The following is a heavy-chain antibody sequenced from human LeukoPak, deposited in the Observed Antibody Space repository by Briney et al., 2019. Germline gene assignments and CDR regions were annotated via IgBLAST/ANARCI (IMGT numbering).Heavy chain of an antibody. CDR3: ARDVLDGSSGEGDY. D-gene: IGHD3-22*01. V-gene: IGHV1-69*05. J-gene: IGHJ4*02. CDR1: GGTFSIYA. Sequence: ASVRVSYRASGGTFSIYAISWVRQAPGQGLEWMGGIIPIFGTANYAQKFQGRVTITTDESTSTAYMEVSRLRSEDKAVYYCARDVLDGSSGEGDYWGQGTLVTVSS. CDR2: IIPIFGTA.